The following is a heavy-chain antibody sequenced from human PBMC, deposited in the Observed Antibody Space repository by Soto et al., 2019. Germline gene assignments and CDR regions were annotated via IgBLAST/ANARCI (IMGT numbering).Heavy chain of an antibody. CDR1: GFTFSSYG. V-gene: IGHV3-33*01. Sequence: VQLVESGGGVVQPGRSLRLSCAASGFTFSSYGMHWVRQAPGKGLEWVAVIWYDGSNKYYADSVKGRFTISRDNSKNTLYLQMNSLRAEDTAVYYCARERHIVVVVAATYDAFDIWGQGTMVTVSS. CDR3: ARERHIVVVVAATYDAFDI. J-gene: IGHJ3*02. D-gene: IGHD2-15*01. CDR2: IWYDGSNK.